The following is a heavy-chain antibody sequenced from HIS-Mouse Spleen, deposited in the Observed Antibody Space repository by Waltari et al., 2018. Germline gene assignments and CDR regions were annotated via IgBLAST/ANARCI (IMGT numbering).Heavy chain of an antibody. V-gene: IGHV1-2*02. J-gene: IGHJ4*02. Sequence: QVQLVQSGAEVKKPGASVTVSCKASGYTFTGYYMHCVRQTPGQGLEWMGWINPNSGGKNYAQKFQGRVTMTRDTAISTAYMELSRLRSDDTAVYYCARDWARGYSYGYYFDYWGQGTLVTVSS. CDR3: ARDWARGYSYGYYFDY. CDR2: INPNSGGK. CDR1: GYTFTGYY. D-gene: IGHD5-18*01.